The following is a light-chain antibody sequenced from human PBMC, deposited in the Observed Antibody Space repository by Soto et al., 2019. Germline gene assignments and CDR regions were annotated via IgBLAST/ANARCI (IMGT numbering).Light chain of an antibody. Sequence: DIQMTKYPSSVSASLGNRSTITFRGSQIISRRLAWYQGRPGKAPNLLIYAASNLQSGVPSRFSGSGSGTDFTLTISSLQPEDFATYYCQQANIFPPTFGQGTKVEIK. J-gene: IGKJ1*01. CDR3: QQANIFPPT. CDR2: AAS. V-gene: IGKV1-12*01. CDR1: QIISRR.